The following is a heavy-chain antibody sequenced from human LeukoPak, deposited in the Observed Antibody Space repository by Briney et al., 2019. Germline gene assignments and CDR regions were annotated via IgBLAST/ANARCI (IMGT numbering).Heavy chain of an antibody. J-gene: IGHJ6*03. V-gene: IGHV3-21*01. D-gene: IGHD1-26*01. CDR3: ARDPYSGSYGDYYYYYMDV. CDR1: GITFSNYY. Sequence: GGSLRLSCAASGITFSNYYMNWVRQAPGKGLEWVSSITTSSTYIYYADSVKGRFTISRDNAKNSLYLQMNSLRAEDTAVYYCARDPYSGSYGDYYYYYMDVWGKGTTVTISS. CDR2: ITTSSTYI.